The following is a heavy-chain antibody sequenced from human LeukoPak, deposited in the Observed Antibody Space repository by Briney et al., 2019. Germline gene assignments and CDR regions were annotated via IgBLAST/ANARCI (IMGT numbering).Heavy chain of an antibody. Sequence: ASVKVSCKASGYTFTSYEINWVRQATGRGLEWMGWMNPNSGNTGYAQKFQGRVTMTRNTSISTAYMELSSLRSEDTAVYYCAREGAVAGTGSDWFDPWGQGTLVTVSS. CDR3: AREGAVAGTGSDWFDP. CDR2: MNPNSGNT. CDR1: GYTFTSYE. V-gene: IGHV1-8*01. D-gene: IGHD6-19*01. J-gene: IGHJ5*02.